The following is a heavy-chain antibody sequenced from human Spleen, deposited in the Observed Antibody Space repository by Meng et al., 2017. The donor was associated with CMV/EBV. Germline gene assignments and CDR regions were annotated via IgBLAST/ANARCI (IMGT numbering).Heavy chain of an antibody. J-gene: IGHJ5*02. CDR1: GFPFNGFW. V-gene: IGHV3-7*01. CDR2: IEGDGSRI. Sequence: GESLKISCAASGFPFNGFWMNWVRQAPGKGLEWVANIEGDGSRIYYVDSVRGRFTISRDNAKNSLYLQMNSLRAEDTAVYYCARDRGVGTLEGWFDPWGQGTLVTVSS. D-gene: IGHD3-10*01. CDR3: ARDRGVGTLEGWFDP.